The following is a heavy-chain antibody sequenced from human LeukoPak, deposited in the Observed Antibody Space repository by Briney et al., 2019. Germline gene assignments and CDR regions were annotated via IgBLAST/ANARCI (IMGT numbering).Heavy chain of an antibody. V-gene: IGHV3-7*01. CDR2: INPGGTET. CDR1: GFSLSTYW. D-gene: IGHD6-19*01. J-gene: IGHJ4*02. CDR3: GRFGYVAGVDL. Sequence: GGSLRLSCAASGFSLSTYWVTWVRQAPGTGLEWVANINPGGTETYYVEPVKGRFTISRDNAKNLVYLQMNSLRAEHSAVYHCGRFGYVAGVDLWGQGTLVTVSS.